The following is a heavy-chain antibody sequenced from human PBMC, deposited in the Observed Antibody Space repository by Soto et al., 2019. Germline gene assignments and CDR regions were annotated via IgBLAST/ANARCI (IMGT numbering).Heavy chain of an antibody. CDR2: IDGSGGIT. D-gene: IGHD3-10*01. J-gene: IGHJ5*02. CDR1: GFTFGTTD. V-gene: IGHV3-23*01. Sequence: GGSLRLSCAASGFTFGTTDMSWVRQAPGEGLEWVSTIDGSGGITYYADSVKGRFTISRDNSRNTAYLQMNSLRGDDTALYYCVKNSGWFNTWGQGALVTVSS. CDR3: VKNSGWFNT.